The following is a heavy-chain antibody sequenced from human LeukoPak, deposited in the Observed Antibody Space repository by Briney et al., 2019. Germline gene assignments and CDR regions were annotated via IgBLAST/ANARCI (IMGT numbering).Heavy chain of an antibody. CDR1: GFSFSGYA. Sequence: GSLRLSCVASGFSFSGYAIHWVRQAPGKGLDWVALISYNGGRKDYADSVKGRFTIDRDNSKNTVYLHMNSLRPDDTAVYYCAREYCGGGSCYTFDYWGQGTLVTVSS. CDR3: AREYCGGGSCYTFDY. V-gene: IGHV3-30*04. J-gene: IGHJ4*02. CDR2: ISYNGGRK. D-gene: IGHD2-15*01.